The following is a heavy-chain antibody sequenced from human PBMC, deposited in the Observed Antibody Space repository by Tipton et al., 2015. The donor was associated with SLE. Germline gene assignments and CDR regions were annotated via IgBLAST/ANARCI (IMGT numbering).Heavy chain of an antibody. J-gene: IGHJ5*02. V-gene: IGHV1-18*01. CDR3: AKDGSHTSSILDP. D-gene: IGHD6-13*01. CDR2: ISAYNGDT. CDR1: GYTFTSFG. Sequence: QLVQSGAEVKKTGASVKVSCKADGYTFTSFGISWMRQAPGQGLEWMGWISAYNGDTKYAQKFQGRVNMTTDTSTNTAFMELRSLRSDDTAVYYCAKDGSHTSSILDPWGQGTLLTVSS.